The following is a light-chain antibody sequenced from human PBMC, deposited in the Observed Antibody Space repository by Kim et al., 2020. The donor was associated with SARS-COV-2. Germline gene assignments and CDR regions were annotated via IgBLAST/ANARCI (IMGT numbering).Light chain of an antibody. Sequence: SSELTQDPAVSVALGQTVRITCQGDSLRSYYATWYQQKSGQAPVLVFYGKDKRPSGIPDRFSGSSSGNTASLTITGAQAADEADYYCKSRDSRRGKVVLGGGTKVTVL. CDR1: SLRSYY. V-gene: IGLV3-19*01. CDR3: KSRDSRRGKVV. J-gene: IGLJ2*01. CDR2: GKD.